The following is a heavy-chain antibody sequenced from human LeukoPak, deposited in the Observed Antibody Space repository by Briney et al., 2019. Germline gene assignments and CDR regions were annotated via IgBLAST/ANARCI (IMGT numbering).Heavy chain of an antibody. CDR2: ISYDGSNK. CDR1: GFTFSSYG. CDR3: ATDPYSSSCYYFDY. D-gene: IGHD6-13*01. J-gene: IGHJ4*02. Sequence: GGSLRLSCAASGFTFSSYGMHWVRQAPGKGLEWVAVISYDGSNKYYADSVKGRFTISRDNSNNTLYLQMNSLRAEDTAVYYCATDPYSSSCYYFDYWGQGTLVTVSS. V-gene: IGHV3-30*03.